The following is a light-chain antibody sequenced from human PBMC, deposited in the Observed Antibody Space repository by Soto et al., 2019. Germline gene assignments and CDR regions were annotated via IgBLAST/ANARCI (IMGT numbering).Light chain of an antibody. CDR1: SSYVGGYNY. CDR2: EVS. Sequence: QSALTQPASVSASPGQSLTISCTGTSSYVGGYNYVSWYQQHPGKAPKLMIYEVSNRPSGVSSRFSGFKSGDTASLIISGLQAADEADYYCSSFTSFNSVIFGGGPKLTVL. J-gene: IGLJ2*01. V-gene: IGLV2-14*01. CDR3: SSFTSFNSVI.